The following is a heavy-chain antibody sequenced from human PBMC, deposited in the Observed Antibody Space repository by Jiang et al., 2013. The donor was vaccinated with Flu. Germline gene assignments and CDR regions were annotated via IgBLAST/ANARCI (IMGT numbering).Heavy chain of an antibody. Sequence: QLVESGAEVKKPGASVKVSCKASGYTFTSYDINWVRQATGQGLEWMGWMNPNSGNTGYAQKFQGRVTMTRSTSVSTAYMELSSLRSEDTAVYYCARGRRYSSGWYGDAFDIWGQGTMVTVSS. V-gene: IGHV1-8*02. CDR3: ARGRRYSSGWYGDAFDI. D-gene: IGHD6-19*01. J-gene: IGHJ3*02. CDR2: MNPNSGNT. CDR1: GYTFTSYD.